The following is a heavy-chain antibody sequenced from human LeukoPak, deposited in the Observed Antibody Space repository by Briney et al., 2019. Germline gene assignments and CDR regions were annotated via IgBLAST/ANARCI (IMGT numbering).Heavy chain of an antibody. V-gene: IGHV4-30-4*02. Sequence: PSDTLSLTCTVSGGSLSSGDYYWSWIRQPPGKGLEWIGDIYYSGSTYYNPSLKSRVTISVDTSKNKFSLKLSSVTAADTAVYYCARGYYDFWSGYHYYYYYMDVWGKGTTVTVSS. CDR2: IYYSGST. J-gene: IGHJ6*03. D-gene: IGHD3-3*01. CDR1: GGSLSSGDYY. CDR3: ARGYYDFWSGYHYYYYYMDV.